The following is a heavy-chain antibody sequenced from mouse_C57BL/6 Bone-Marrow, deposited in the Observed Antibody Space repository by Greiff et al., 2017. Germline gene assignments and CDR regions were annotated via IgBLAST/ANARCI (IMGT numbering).Heavy chain of an antibody. Sequence: QVQLQQPGAELVKPGASVKLSCKASGYTFTSYWMHWVKQRPGQGLEWIGMIHPNSGSTNYNEKFKSKATLTVDNSSSTAYMQLSSLTSEDSAVYYCASITTVVEVDYWGQGTTLTVSS. CDR1: GYTFTSYW. CDR3: ASITTVVEVDY. V-gene: IGHV1-64*01. CDR2: IHPNSGST. D-gene: IGHD1-1*01. J-gene: IGHJ2*01.